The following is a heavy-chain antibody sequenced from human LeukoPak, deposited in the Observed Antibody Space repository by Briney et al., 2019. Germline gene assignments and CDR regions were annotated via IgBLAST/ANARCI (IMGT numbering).Heavy chain of an antibody. CDR2: ISGTGGST. CDR3: AKEGGSSAS. CDR1: GFTFNSYG. J-gene: IGHJ4*02. D-gene: IGHD6-13*01. V-gene: IGHV3-23*01. Sequence: PGGSLRLSCAASGFTFNSYGMNWVRQAPGKGLEWVSAISGTGGSTYYADSVKGRFTISRDNSKNTLHLQMNSLRAEDTAVYYCAKEGGSSASWGQGTLVTVSS.